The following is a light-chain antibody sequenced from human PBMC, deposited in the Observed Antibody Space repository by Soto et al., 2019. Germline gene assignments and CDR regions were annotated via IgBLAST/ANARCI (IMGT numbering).Light chain of an antibody. J-gene: IGKJ5*01. V-gene: IGKV3-20*01. Sequence: EIVLTQSPGTLSLSPGDRATLSCRASQSLSSSYLAWYQHKPGQAPRLLIYGASGRATGIPDRFSGSGSGTDFTLTISRLEHEDFAVYYCQQHNSSPNTFGHGTRLEIK. CDR2: GAS. CDR1: QSLSSSY. CDR3: QQHNSSPNT.